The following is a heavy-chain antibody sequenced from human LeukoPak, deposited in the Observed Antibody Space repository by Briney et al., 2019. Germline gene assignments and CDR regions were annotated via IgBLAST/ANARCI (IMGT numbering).Heavy chain of an antibody. V-gene: IGHV5-51*01. CDR3: ARTRGGSSWYCSLDY. J-gene: IGHJ4*02. D-gene: IGHD6-13*01. CDR1: GYFFSNYW. Sequence: GESLKISCKGSGYFFSNYWIGWVRQLPGKGLEWMGIIYPGDSDTRYSPSFQGQVTISADESLSTAYLQWTSLKASDTAMYYCARTRGGSSWYCSLDYWGQGTLVTVSS. CDR2: IYPGDSDT.